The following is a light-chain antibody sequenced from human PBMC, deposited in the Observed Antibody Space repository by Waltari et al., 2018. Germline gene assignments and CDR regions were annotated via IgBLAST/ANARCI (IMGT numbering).Light chain of an antibody. CDR1: QGISSY. CDR2: AAS. Sequence: AIRMTQSPSSFPASTGDRVTITCRANQGISSYLAWYQQKPGKAPKLLIYAASTLQSGVPSRFSGSGSGTDFTLTISCLQSEDFATYYCQQYYSYPLTFGQGTKVEIK. CDR3: QQYYSYPLT. V-gene: IGKV1-8*01. J-gene: IGKJ1*01.